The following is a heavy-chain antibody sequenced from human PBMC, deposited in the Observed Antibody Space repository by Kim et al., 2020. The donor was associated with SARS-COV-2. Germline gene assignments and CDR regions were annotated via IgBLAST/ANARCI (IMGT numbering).Heavy chain of an antibody. J-gene: IGHJ4*02. Sequence: GGSLRLSCAASGFTFSSSSMAWVRQAPGKGLEWVSSIVSGGDITYYADSVKGRFTISRDNSESTLYLKMDSLRAGDTALYYCAKDRRGPLAATWYFDYWGQGTLVTVSS. D-gene: IGHD2-15*01. CDR3: AKDRRGPLAATWYFDY. V-gene: IGHV3-23*01. CDR2: IVSGGDIT. CDR1: GFTFSSSS.